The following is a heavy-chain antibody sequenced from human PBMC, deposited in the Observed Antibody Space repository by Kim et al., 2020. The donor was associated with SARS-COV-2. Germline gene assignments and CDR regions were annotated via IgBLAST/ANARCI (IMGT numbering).Heavy chain of an antibody. CDR1: GLTFSNYW. CDR3: ARGGSKFDP. CDR2: IKQDGSEK. J-gene: IGHJ5*02. Sequence: GGSLRLSCTASGLTFSNYWMSWVRQAPGKGLEWVANIKQDGSEKYYVDSVKGRFTISRDNAKNSLDLRMNSLRVEDTAVYYCARGGSKFDPWGQGTLVTV. V-gene: IGHV3-7*01. D-gene: IGHD6-6*01.